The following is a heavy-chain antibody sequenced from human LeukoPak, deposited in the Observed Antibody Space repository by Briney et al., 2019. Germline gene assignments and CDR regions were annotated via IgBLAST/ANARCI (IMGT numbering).Heavy chain of an antibody. CDR3: AREGRQDYVYFDY. CDR2: INYSGNT. CDR1: GGSISYYY. J-gene: IGHJ4*02. Sequence: PSETLSLTCTVSGGSISYYYWSWIRQPPGKGLEWIGYINYSGNTNYNPSLKSRVTISVDSSKNQFSLRLTSVTAADTAVYFCAREGRQDYVYFDYWGQGALVTVSS. D-gene: IGHD4-17*01. V-gene: IGHV4-59*01.